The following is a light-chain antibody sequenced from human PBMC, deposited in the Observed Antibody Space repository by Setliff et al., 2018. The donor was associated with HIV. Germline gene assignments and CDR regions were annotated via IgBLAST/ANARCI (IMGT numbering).Light chain of an antibody. J-gene: IGLJ3*02. Sequence: SYELTQSPSVSVAPGKTARITCGGYNIGSKSVHWHQQKPGQAPMLVISFDSDRPSGIPERFSGSNSGNTATLTISRVDAGDEADYYCQVWDTSSDRGVCGGGTKVTVL. V-gene: IGLV3-21*04. CDR1: NIGSKS. CDR3: QVWDTSSDRGV. CDR2: FDS.